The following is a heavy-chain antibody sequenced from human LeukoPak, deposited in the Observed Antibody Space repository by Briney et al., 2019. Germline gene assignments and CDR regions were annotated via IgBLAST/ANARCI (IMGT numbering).Heavy chain of an antibody. J-gene: IGHJ4*02. CDR2: VRYDESTK. CDR1: GFTFSNYG. Sequence: HTGGSLRLSCAASGFTFSNYGMHWVRQAPGKGLEWVAFVRYDESTKFYADSVKGRFTISRDNAKNSLYLQMNGLRVEDTAVYYCARIYDNQQHIAAAPFWGQGTLVTVSS. V-gene: IGHV3-30*02. D-gene: IGHD6-13*01. CDR3: ARIYDNQQHIAAAPF.